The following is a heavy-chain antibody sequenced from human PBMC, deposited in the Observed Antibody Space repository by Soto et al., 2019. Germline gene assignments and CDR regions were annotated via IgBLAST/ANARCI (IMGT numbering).Heavy chain of an antibody. Sequence: PSETLSLTCTVSGGSISSGGYYWIWIRHHPGKGLEWIGYIYYSGSTYYNPSLKSRVTISVDTSKNQFSLKLSSVTAADTAVYYCARDTPRGYSYGSFDYWGQGTLVTVSS. CDR3: ARDTPRGYSYGSFDY. V-gene: IGHV4-31*03. CDR2: IYYSGST. J-gene: IGHJ4*02. CDR1: GGSISSGGYY. D-gene: IGHD5-18*01.